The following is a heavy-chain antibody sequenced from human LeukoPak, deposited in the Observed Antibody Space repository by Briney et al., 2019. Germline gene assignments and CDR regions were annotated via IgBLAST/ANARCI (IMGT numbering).Heavy chain of an antibody. CDR1: GYTFTSYD. CDR2: MNPNSGNT. V-gene: IGHV1-8*01. Sequence: ASVKVSCKASGYTFTSYDINWVRQATGQGLEWRGWMNPNSGNTGYAQKFQGRVTMTRNTSISTAYMELSSMRSENTAVYYCARGFSRMVRGVIGYWGQGTLVTVSS. J-gene: IGHJ4*02. CDR3: ARGFSRMVRGVIGY. D-gene: IGHD3-10*01.